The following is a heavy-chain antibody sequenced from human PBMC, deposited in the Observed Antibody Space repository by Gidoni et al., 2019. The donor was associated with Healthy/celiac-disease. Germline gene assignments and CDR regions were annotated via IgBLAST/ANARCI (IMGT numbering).Heavy chain of an antibody. Sequence: QVQLVQSGAEVKKPGASVTVSCKASGYTFTGHGISWVRQAPGQGLEWMGWVRAYNVNTHYAQTLQGRVTMTPDTSTSTAYMELRSRSSDDTAVYYCARSGYSSEYYFDYWGQGTLVTVSS. D-gene: IGHD6-19*01. CDR3: ARSGYSSEYYFDY. CDR1: GYTFTGHG. CDR2: VRAYNVNT. V-gene: IGHV1-18*01. J-gene: IGHJ4*02.